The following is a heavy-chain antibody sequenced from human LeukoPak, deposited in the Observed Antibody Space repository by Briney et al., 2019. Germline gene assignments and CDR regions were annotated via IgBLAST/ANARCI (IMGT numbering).Heavy chain of an antibody. V-gene: IGHV3-53*01. CDR2: IYSGGGT. CDR3: ARDHGQDAPMDV. Sequence: GGSLRLSCAASGFTVSSNFMSWVRQAPGKGLEWVSVIYSGGGTYYADSVKGRFTISRDNSKNTLYLQMNSLRVEDTAVYSCARDHGQDAPMDVWGQGTTVTVSS. CDR1: GFTVSSNF. J-gene: IGHJ6*02.